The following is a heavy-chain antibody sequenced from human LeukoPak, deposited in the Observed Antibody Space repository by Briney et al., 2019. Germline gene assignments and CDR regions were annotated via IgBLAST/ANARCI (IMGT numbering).Heavy chain of an antibody. CDR3: ARGYCSGGGCYDYYYYYMDV. Sequence: SDTLSLTCTVSGGPISSYYWSWIRQPPGKGLEWIGYIYYSGSTNYNPSLKSRVTISVDTSKNQFSLKLSSVTAADTAVYYCARGYCSGGGCYDYYYYYMDVWGKGTTVTVSS. J-gene: IGHJ6*03. CDR2: IYYSGST. CDR1: GGPISSYY. D-gene: IGHD2-15*01. V-gene: IGHV4-59*07.